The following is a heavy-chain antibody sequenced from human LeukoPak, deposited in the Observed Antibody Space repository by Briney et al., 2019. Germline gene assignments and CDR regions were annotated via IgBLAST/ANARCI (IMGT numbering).Heavy chain of an antibody. CDR3: AKGHSDDWYYFDS. V-gene: IGHV3-23*01. Sequence: LAGGSLRLSCAASGFTFTSYWMTWLRQAPGKGLEWVSAISRSGGDTNYADSVKGRFTISRDNSKSTLFLQMNSLRGDDTAVYHCAKGHSDDWYYFDSWGQGTLVTVSS. CDR1: GFTFTSYW. D-gene: IGHD3-9*01. CDR2: ISRSGGDT. J-gene: IGHJ4*02.